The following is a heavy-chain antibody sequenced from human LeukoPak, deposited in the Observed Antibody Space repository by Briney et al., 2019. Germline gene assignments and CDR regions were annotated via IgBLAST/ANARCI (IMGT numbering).Heavy chain of an antibody. J-gene: IGHJ3*02. V-gene: IGHV3-21*01. CDR1: GFTFSSYS. CDR2: ISSSSSYI. Sequence: GGSLRLSCAASGFTFSSYSMNWVRQAPGKGLEWVSSISSSSSYIYYADSVKGRFTISRDNSKNTLYLQMNSLRAEDTAVYYCAKGTYYYDSSGYAFDIWGQGTMVTVSS. D-gene: IGHD3-22*01. CDR3: AKGTYYYDSSGYAFDI.